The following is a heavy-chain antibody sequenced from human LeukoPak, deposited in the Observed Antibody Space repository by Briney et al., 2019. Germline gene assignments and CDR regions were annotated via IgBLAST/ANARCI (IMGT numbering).Heavy chain of an antibody. J-gene: IGHJ4*02. Sequence: SETLSLTCIVSGGSFSSYYWSWIRQPPGKGLEWIGYIYYSGSTNYNPSLKSRATMSVDTSKNQISLKLSSVTAADTAVYHCARVSSGSTGDFDYWGQGTLVTVSS. CDR1: GGSFSSYY. CDR2: IYYSGST. CDR3: ARVSSGSTGDFDY. D-gene: IGHD6-19*01. V-gene: IGHV4-59*01.